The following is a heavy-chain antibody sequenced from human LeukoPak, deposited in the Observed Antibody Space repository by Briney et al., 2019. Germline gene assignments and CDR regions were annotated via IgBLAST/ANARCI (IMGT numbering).Heavy chain of an antibody. V-gene: IGHV3-7*03. D-gene: IGHD2-15*01. CDR1: GCTFSSYW. CDR3: ARDLGGGNYYDY. Sequence: GGSLRLSCEASGCTFSSYWMSWVRQAPGKGLEWAANIKEDGSEEYYVDSVKGRFTISRDNAKNSLYLQMNSLGAEDTAVYYCARDLGGGNYYDYWGQGTLVTVSS. J-gene: IGHJ4*02. CDR2: IKEDGSEE.